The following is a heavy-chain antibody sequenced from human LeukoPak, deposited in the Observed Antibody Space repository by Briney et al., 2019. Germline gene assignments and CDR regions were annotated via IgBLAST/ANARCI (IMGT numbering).Heavy chain of an antibody. V-gene: IGHV3-11*04. CDR1: GFSFSDYY. CDR2: IGSTI. D-gene: IGHD3-22*01. J-gene: IGHJ1*01. CDR3: ATYSSLNRREFQY. Sequence: TGGSLRLSCVASGFSFSDYYMSWIRQAPGKGLEWVSYIGSTIYYADSVKGRFTISRDNAKNSLYLQMNSLRAEDTAVYYCATYSSLNRREFQYWGQGTLLTVSS.